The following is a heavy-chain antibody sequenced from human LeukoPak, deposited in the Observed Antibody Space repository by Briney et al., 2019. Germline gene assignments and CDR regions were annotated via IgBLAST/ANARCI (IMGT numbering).Heavy chain of an antibody. J-gene: IGHJ3*02. Sequence: ASVKVSCKVSGYTLTELSMHWVRQAPGKGLEWMGGFDPEDGETIYAQKFQGRVTMTEDTSTDTAYMELRSLRSDDTAVYYCARVLVGAPLPDAFDIWGQGTMVTVSS. V-gene: IGHV1-24*01. D-gene: IGHD1-26*01. CDR1: GYTLTELS. CDR3: ARVLVGAPLPDAFDI. CDR2: FDPEDGET.